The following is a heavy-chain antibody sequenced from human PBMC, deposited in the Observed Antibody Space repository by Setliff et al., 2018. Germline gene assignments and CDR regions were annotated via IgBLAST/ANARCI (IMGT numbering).Heavy chain of an antibody. D-gene: IGHD3-10*01. V-gene: IGHV7-4-1*02. J-gene: IGHJ6*03. CDR1: GHTLTTYF. Sequence: ASVKVSCKASGHTLTTYFMNWVRQAPGQGLEWMGYINTRTGNPMYAQGFTGRFVFSLDPSVSTAYLQISSLKAEDTALYYCARASRFGTIKYRGDYYMDVWGKGTTVTVSS. CDR3: ARASRFGTIKYRGDYYMDV. CDR2: INTRTGNP.